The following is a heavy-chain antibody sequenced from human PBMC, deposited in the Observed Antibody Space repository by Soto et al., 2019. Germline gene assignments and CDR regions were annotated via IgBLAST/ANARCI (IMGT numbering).Heavy chain of an antibody. Sequence: KPGGSLRLSCAVSGFTFSSYSMSWVRQAPGKGLEWVSSISSSSGYIYYADSLKGRFTISRDNAKKSVYLQVNSLRAEDTAVYYCARGAVAGAGIPTYYFDYWGHGTLVTVSS. D-gene: IGHD6-13*01. J-gene: IGHJ4*01. CDR1: GFTFSSYS. CDR3: ARGAVAGAGIPTYYFDY. V-gene: IGHV3-21*01. CDR2: ISSSSGYI.